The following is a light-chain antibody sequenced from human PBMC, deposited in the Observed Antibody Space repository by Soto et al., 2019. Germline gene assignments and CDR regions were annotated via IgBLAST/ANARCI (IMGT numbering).Light chain of an antibody. Sequence: EIVLTQSPGTLSLSPGERATLSCRASQSVNSNHIAWYQQKPGQAPRLLISGASRRATGVPDRFSGSGSGTDFTLTISSLQPDDFATYYCQQYNSYSFGQGTKVDIK. CDR1: QSVNSNH. CDR2: GAS. V-gene: IGKV3-20*01. CDR3: QQYNSYS. J-gene: IGKJ1*01.